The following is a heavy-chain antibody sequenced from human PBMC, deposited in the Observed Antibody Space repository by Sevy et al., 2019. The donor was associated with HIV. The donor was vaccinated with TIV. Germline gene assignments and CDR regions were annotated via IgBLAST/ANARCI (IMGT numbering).Heavy chain of an antibody. CDR2: ISSSSSYI. J-gene: IGHJ6*02. V-gene: IGHV3-21*01. Sequence: GGSLRLSCAASGFTFSSYSMNWVRQAPGKGLEWVSSISSSSSYIYYADSVKGRFTISRDNAKNSLYLQMNSLRAEDTAVYYCAREWGGWECYYYGMDFWGQGTTVTVSS. CDR3: AREWGGWECYYYGMDF. CDR1: GFTFSSYS. D-gene: IGHD1-26*01.